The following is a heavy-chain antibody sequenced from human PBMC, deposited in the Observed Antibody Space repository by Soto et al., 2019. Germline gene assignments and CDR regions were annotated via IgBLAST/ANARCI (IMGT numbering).Heavy chain of an antibody. V-gene: IGHV1-69*14. Sequence: QVQLVQSGAEVKKPGSSVKISCKASGGTFSSYAISWVRQAPGQGLEWMGGIIPIFGTTNYALKFQGRVSINADNSTSTADMELSSLRSDDTAVYYCARPSSSSLENSYYYAVDVRGQGTTVIVSS. CDR2: IIPIFGTT. CDR3: ARPSSSSLENSYYYAVDV. CDR1: GGTFSSYA. D-gene: IGHD2-2*01. J-gene: IGHJ6*02.